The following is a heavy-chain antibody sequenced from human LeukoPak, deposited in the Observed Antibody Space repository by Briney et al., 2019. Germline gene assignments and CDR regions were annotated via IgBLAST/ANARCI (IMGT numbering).Heavy chain of an antibody. J-gene: IGHJ5*02. V-gene: IGHV4-34*01. CDR2: INHSGST. Sequence: PSETLSLTCAVYGGSFSGYYWSWIRHPPGKGLEWIGEINHSGSTNYNPSLKSRVTISVDTSKNQFSLKLSSVTAADTAVCYCARVGDIVVVPAYNWFDPWGQGTLVTVSS. CDR1: GGSFSGYY. D-gene: IGHD2-2*01. CDR3: ARVGDIVVVPAYNWFDP.